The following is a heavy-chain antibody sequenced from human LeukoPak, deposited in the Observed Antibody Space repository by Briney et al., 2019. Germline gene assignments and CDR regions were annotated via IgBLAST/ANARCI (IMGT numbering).Heavy chain of an antibody. V-gene: IGHV4-34*01. CDR3: ASRSQLLWFGELSTPRDV. J-gene: IGHJ6*04. CDR1: GGSFSGYY. CDR2: INHSGST. Sequence: SETLSLTCAVYGGSFSGYYWSWIRLPPGKGLEWIGEINHSGSTNYNPSLKSRVTISVDTSKNQFSLNLSSVTAADTAVYYCASRSQLLWFGELSTPRDVWGKGTTVTVSS. D-gene: IGHD3-10*01.